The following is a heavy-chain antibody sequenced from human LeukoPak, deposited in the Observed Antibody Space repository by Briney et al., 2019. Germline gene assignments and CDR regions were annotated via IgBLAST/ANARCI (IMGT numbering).Heavy chain of an antibody. CDR2: ISGSGGST. CDR1: GFTFSSYA. CDR3: AEEDYDYVWGSYRSTPTFDY. J-gene: IGHJ4*02. D-gene: IGHD3-16*02. V-gene: IGHV3-23*01. Sequence: GGSLRLSCAASGFTFSSYAMSWVRQAPGKGLEWVSAISGSGGSTYYADSVKGRFTISRDNSKNTLYLQMNSLRAEDTAVYYCAEEDYDYVWGSYRSTPTFDYWGQGTLVTVSS.